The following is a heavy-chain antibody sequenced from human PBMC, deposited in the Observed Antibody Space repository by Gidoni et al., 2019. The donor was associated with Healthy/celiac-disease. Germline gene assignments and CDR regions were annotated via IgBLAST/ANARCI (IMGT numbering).Heavy chain of an antibody. CDR2: ISYDGSNK. D-gene: IGHD3-22*01. V-gene: IGHV3-30*18. CDR3: AKDLYYYDSSGAGY. CDR1: GFTFSSYG. J-gene: IGHJ4*02. Sequence: QVQLVESGGGVVQPGRSLRLSCAASGFTFSSYGMHWVRQAPGKGLAWVAVISYDGSNKYYADSVKGRFTISRDNSKNTLYLQMNSLRAEDTAVYYCAKDLYYYDSSGAGYWGQGTLVTVSS.